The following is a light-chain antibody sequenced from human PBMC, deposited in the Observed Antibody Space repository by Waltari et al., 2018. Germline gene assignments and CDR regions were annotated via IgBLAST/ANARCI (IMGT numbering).Light chain of an antibody. CDR3: QQRSDWPRT. CDR1: QSIGTF. J-gene: IGKJ1*01. V-gene: IGKV3-11*01. CDR2: DAS. Sequence: IVLTQSPATLSLSPGDRATLSCRASQSIGTFLAWLQQKPGQAPSLLIYDASYRATDIPARFSGAGSGTDFTLPISSLEPEDFAVYFYQQRSDWPRTFGQGTRVEIK.